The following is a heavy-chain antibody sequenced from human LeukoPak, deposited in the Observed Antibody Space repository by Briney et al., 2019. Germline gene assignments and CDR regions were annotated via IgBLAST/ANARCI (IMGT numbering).Heavy chain of an antibody. D-gene: IGHD6-19*01. CDR2: INPNSGGT. V-gene: IGHV1-2*02. CDR1: GYTFTGYY. J-gene: IGHJ4*02. CDR3: ARDRAAVAGNELDY. Sequence: GASVKVSCKASGYTFTGYYMHWVRQAPGQGLEWMGWINPNSGGTNYAQKFQGRVTMTRDTSISTAYMELSRLRSDDTAVYYCARDRAAVAGNELDYWGQGTLVTVSS.